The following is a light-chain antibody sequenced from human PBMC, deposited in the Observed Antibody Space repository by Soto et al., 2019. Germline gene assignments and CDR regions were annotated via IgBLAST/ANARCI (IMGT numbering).Light chain of an antibody. V-gene: IGLV2-8*01. CDR1: SSDVGGYNY. Sequence: QSALTQPPSASGSPRQSVTISCTGTSSDVGGYNYVSWYQQHPGKAPKLLIYEVTKRPSGVPDRFSGSKSGNTASLSVSGLQAEDEAHYYCSSYAGRNNLIFGGGTKLTVL. CDR3: SSYAGRNNLI. J-gene: IGLJ2*01. CDR2: EVT.